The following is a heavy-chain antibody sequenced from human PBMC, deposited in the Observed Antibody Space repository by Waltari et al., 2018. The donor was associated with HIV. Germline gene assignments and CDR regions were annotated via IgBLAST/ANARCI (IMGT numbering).Heavy chain of an antibody. V-gene: IGHV3-33*01. CDR1: GFTLNDYD. D-gene: IGHD4-17*01. CDR3: ARGAWEVTTVTTGGSLEI. J-gene: IGHJ3*02. CDR2: KTFEENNR. Sequence: QVRLVESGGGAVQPGRSLRLSCVTSGFTLNDYDIHWVRQAPGRGWTAGAIKTFEENNRYYGDSTKGRYRVSKETSKKTVDVKMNMLRVEDTAVYYCARGAWEVTTVTTGGSLEIWGQGTPVTVSS.